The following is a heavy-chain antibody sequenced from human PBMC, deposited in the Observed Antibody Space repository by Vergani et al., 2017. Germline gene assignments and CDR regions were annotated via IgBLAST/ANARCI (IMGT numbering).Heavy chain of an antibody. CDR1: GGSISSSNW. V-gene: IGHV4-4*02. Sequence: QVQLQESGPGLVKPSGTLSLTCAVSGGSISSSNWWSWVRQPPGKGLEWIGEIYHSGSTNYNPSLKSRVTISVYKSKNQFSLKLSSVTAADTAVYYCAREGGGIGGAHDAFDIWGQGTMVTVSA. D-gene: IGHD2-21*01. CDR3: AREGGGIGGAHDAFDI. J-gene: IGHJ3*02. CDR2: IYHSGST.